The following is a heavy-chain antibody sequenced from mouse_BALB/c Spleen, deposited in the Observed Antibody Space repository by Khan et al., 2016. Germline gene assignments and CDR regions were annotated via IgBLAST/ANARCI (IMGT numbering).Heavy chain of an antibody. J-gene: IGHJ2*01. CDR3: ARTHER. CDR2: INPSSGYT. CDR1: GYTFTSYT. V-gene: IGHV1-4*01. Sequence: QVQLKESGAELARPGASVKMSCKASGYTFTSYTMHWVKQRPGQGMEWIGYINPSSGYTKYNHKFKDKATLTADKSSSTAYMQLSSLTSEDSAVYYCARTHERWGQGTTLTVSS.